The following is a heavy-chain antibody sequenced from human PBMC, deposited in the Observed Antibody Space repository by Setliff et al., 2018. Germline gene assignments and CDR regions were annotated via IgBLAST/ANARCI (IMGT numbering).Heavy chain of an antibody. D-gene: IGHD1-26*01. CDR2: IYTSGST. CDR3: ASMGATRDY. V-gene: IGHV4-61*02. CDR1: GGSISSGSYY. Sequence: PSETLSLTCTVSGGSISSGSYYWSWIRQPAGKGLEWIGRIYTSGSTNYSPSLKSRVTISVDTSKNQFSLRLSSVTAADTAVYYCASMGATRDYWGQGTLVTVSS. J-gene: IGHJ4*02.